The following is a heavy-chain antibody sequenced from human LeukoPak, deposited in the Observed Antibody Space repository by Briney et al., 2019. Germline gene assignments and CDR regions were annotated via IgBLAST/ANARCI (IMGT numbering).Heavy chain of an antibody. CDR2: IDTSGST. CDR1: GRSNNRVDYY. V-gene: IGHV4-61*09. CDR3: ARLNGGN. D-gene: IGHD4-23*01. Sequence: SHTLTLTCTLSGRSNNRVDYYWSSIPQPPERGLEWIGYIDTSGSTAYNPSLNGRVAVSLDTSKNQFSLKLRSVTAADTAVYYCARLNGGNWGPGILVTVSS. J-gene: IGHJ4*02.